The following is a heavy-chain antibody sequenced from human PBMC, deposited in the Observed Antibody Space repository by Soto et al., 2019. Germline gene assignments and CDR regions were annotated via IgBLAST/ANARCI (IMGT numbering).Heavy chain of an antibody. CDR3: ALDDGPRTTRRFDA. Sequence: SQTLSLTCDISGDSVSSNNAAWNWIRQSPSRGLEWLGRTSYYRSKWYIDYAVSVKSRISINADTSKNQVSLQLNAVTPDDTAVYYCALDDGPRTTRRFDAWGQGILVTVS. J-gene: IGHJ5*02. CDR2: TSYYRSKWYI. V-gene: IGHV6-1*01. D-gene: IGHD1-1*01. CDR1: GDSVSSNNAA.